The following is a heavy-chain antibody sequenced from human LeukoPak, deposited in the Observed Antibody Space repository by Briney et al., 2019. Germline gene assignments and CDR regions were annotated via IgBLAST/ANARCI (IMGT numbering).Heavy chain of an antibody. D-gene: IGHD3-22*01. CDR2: TYYSGST. V-gene: IGHV4-59*08. J-gene: IGHJ6*02. CDR1: GGSISSYY. Sequence: SETLSLTCTVSGGSISSYYWSWIRQPPGKGLEWIGYTYYSGSTNYNPSLKSRVTISVDTSKNQFSLKLSSVTAADTAVYHCARLGYYDSSGYNYYGMDVWGQGTTVTVSS. CDR3: ARLGYYDSSGYNYYGMDV.